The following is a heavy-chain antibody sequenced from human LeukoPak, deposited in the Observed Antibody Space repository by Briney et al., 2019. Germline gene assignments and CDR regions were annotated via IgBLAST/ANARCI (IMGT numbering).Heavy chain of an antibody. J-gene: IGHJ4*02. V-gene: IGHV7-4-1*02. CDR2: INTNTGNP. CDR1: GYTFTSYA. D-gene: IGHD3-9*01. Sequence: ASVKVSCKASGYTFTSYAMNWVRQAPGQGLEWMGWINTNTGNPTYAQGFTGRFVFSLDTTVSTAYLQISSLKAEDTAVYYCARDSYDILTGYYEDYWGQGTLVTVSS. CDR3: ARDSYDILTGYYEDY.